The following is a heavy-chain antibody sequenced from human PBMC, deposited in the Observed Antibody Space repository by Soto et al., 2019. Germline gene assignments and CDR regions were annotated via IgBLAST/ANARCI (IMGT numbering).Heavy chain of an antibody. J-gene: IGHJ4*02. D-gene: IGHD3-22*01. CDR1: GFTFSSYG. V-gene: IGHV3-30*18. Sequence: GGSLRLSCAASGFTFSSYGMHWFRQAPGKGLEWVAVISYDGSNKYYADPVKGRFTISRDNSKNTLYLQMNSLRAEDTAVYYCAKDLDSSGYSDYWGQGTLVTVSS. CDR2: ISYDGSNK. CDR3: AKDLDSSGYSDY.